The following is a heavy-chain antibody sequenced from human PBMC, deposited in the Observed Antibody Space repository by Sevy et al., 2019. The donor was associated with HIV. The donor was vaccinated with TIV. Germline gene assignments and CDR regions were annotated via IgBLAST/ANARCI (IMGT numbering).Heavy chain of an antibody. CDR3: ARDAAEGPYGDTFFSNWFDA. CDR1: GFTFSNYP. Sequence: GRSLRLSCAASGFTFSNYPMYWVRQAPGKGLEWVATISYDGNNKYYADSVKGRFTISRDNSKNTLYLQMNTVRAEDTALYYCARDAAEGPYGDTFFSNWFDAWGQGTLLTVSS. D-gene: IGHD2-21*01. V-gene: IGHV3-30*04. CDR2: ISYDGNNK. J-gene: IGHJ5*02.